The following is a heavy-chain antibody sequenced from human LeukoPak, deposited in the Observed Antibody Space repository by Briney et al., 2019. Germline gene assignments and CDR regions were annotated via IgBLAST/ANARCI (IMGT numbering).Heavy chain of an antibody. D-gene: IGHD2-8*01. Sequence: KSSETLSLTCAVYGGSFSGFYWSWIRQPPGKGLEWIGEINHSGSTYYNPSLKSRVTISVDTSKNQFSLKLSSVTAADTAVYYCALYYGQYYYYYYYMDVWGKGTTVTVSS. J-gene: IGHJ6*03. V-gene: IGHV4-34*01. CDR3: ALYYGQYYYYYYYMDV. CDR1: GGSFSGFY. CDR2: INHSGST.